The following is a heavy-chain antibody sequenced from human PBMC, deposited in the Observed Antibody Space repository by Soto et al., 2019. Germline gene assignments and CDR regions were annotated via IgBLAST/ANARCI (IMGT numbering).Heavy chain of an antibody. CDR3: VRDEISSAGLDP. V-gene: IGHV1-18*04. Sequence: ASVKVSCKASGYTFTGYYMHWVRQAPGQGLEWMGWISTHNGNTYYAQNFQGRVTMTSDTPTSTAYMELRSLRSDDTAFYYCVRDEISSAGLDPWGQGTLVTVSS. CDR2: ISTHNGNT. J-gene: IGHJ5*02. CDR1: GYTFTGYY.